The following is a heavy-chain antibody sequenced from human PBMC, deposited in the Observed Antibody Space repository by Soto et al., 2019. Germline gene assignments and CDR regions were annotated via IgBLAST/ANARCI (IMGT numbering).Heavy chain of an antibody. CDR1: GGTFSSYA. CDR3: ARGLPNNMTMVFIYGMDV. V-gene: IGHV1-69*12. J-gene: IGHJ6*02. CDR2: IIPIFGTA. D-gene: IGHD3-10*01. Sequence: QVQLVQSGAEVKKPGSSVKVSCKASGGTFSSYAISWVRQAPGQGLEWMGGIIPIFGTANYAQKFQGRVTITADESTSTAYMELSSLRSEDTAVYYCARGLPNNMTMVFIYGMDVWGQGTTVTVSS.